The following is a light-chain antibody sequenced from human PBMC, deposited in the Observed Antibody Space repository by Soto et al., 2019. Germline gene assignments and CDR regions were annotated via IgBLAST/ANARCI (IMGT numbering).Light chain of an antibody. Sequence: QAVVTQPPSVSGAPGQRVTISCTGSSSNIGAGYDVHWYQQLPGTAPKLLIYGNSNRPSGVPDRFSGSKSGTSASLAITGRQAEDEADYYCQSYDSSLSAVFGGGTKLTVL. CDR3: QSYDSSLSAV. CDR2: GNS. V-gene: IGLV1-40*01. CDR1: SSNIGAGYD. J-gene: IGLJ2*01.